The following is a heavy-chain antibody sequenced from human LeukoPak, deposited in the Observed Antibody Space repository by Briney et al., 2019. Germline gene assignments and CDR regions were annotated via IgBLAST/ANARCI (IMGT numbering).Heavy chain of an antibody. Sequence: PGGSLRLSCATSGFTFSDYYMSWIRQAPGKGLEWVSYISPSSSYINHADSVKGRFTVSRDNAKSSLYLQMNSLRADDTAVYYCARDILQESGGWYVAFDIWGQGTLVSVSS. CDR3: ARDILQESGGWYVAFDI. D-gene: IGHD2-15*01. V-gene: IGHV3-11*06. CDR2: ISPSSSYI. CDR1: GFTFSDYY. J-gene: IGHJ3*02.